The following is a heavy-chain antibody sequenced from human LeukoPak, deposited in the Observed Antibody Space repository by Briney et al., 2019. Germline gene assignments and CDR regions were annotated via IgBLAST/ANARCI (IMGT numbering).Heavy chain of an antibody. Sequence: PSETLSLTCAVSGGSITSYYWNWIRQPPGKGLEWIGYIHHTGKDWYNPPLQSRVTLSVDTSKSEFSLRLNSVTAADTAVYYCAKWHEKLLAFDSWGQGTLVTVSS. CDR1: GGSITSYY. V-gene: IGHV4-59*01. CDR3: AKWHEKLLAFDS. D-gene: IGHD1-7*01. J-gene: IGHJ4*02. CDR2: IHHTGKD.